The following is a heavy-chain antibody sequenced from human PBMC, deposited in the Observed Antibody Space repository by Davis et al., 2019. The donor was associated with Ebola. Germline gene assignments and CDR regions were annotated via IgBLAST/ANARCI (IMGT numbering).Heavy chain of an antibody. V-gene: IGHV3-74*01. CDR1: GFTFSSYW. CDR2: INSDGRST. D-gene: IGHD2-21*02. J-gene: IGHJ4*02. CDR3: AREVVVVTARTFDY. Sequence: GESLKISCAASGFTFSSYWMHWVRQAPGKGLVWVSRINSDGRSTTYADSVKGRFTISRDNAKNTLYLQMNSLRAEDTAVYYCAREVVVVTARTFDYWGQGTLVTVSS.